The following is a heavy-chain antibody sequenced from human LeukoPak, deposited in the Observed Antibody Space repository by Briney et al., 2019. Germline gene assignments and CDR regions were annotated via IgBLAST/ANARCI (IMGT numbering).Heavy chain of an antibody. CDR3: ARDDTRYGYSYGYRFDP. D-gene: IGHD5-18*01. CDR1: GYTFTGYY. V-gene: IGHV1-2*02. Sequence: ASVKVSCKASGYTFTGYYMHWVRQAPGQGLEWMGWINPNSGGTNYAQKFQGRVTMTRDTSISTAYMELSRLRSDDTAVYYCARDDTRYGYSYGYRFDPWGQGTLVTVSS. CDR2: INPNSGGT. J-gene: IGHJ5*02.